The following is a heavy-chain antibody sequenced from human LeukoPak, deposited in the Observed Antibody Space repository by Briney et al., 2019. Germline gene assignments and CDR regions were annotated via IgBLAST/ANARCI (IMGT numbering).Heavy chain of an antibody. V-gene: IGHV3-9*01. CDR2: ISWNSGSI. D-gene: IGHD3-10*01. CDR1: GFTFGDYA. CDR3: AKDTRATPYYYGSGSYFDY. J-gene: IGHJ4*02. Sequence: SGGSLRLSCAASGFTFGDYAMHWVRQAPGKGLEWVSGISWNSGSIGYADSVKGRFTISRDNAKNSLYLQMNSLRAEDTALYYCAKDTRATPYYYGSGSYFDYWGQGTLVTVSS.